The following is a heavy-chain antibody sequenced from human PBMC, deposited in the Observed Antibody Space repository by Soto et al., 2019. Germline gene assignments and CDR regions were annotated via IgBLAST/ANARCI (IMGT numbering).Heavy chain of an antibody. CDR3: ARAYYDFWSGYSFFDY. CDR1: GGSISSGGYS. D-gene: IGHD3-3*01. V-gene: IGHV4-30-2*01. J-gene: IGHJ4*02. Sequence: PSETLSLTCAVSGGSISSGGYSWSWIRQPPGKGLEWIGYIYHSGSTYYNPSLKSRVTISVDRSKNQFSLKLSSVTAADTAVYYCARAYYDFWSGYSFFDYWGRGSLVTVSS. CDR2: IYHSGST.